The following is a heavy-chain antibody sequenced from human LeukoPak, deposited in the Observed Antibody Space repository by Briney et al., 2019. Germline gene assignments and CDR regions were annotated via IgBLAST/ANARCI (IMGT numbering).Heavy chain of an antibody. CDR1: GGSFSGYY. CDR3: AGRTTVTTIDY. Sequence: PSETLSLTCAVYGGSFSGYYWSWIRQPPGKGLEWIGEINHSGSTNYNPSLKSRVTISEDTSKNQFSLKLSSVTAADTAVYYCAGRTTVTTIDYWGQGTLVTVSS. V-gene: IGHV4-34*01. J-gene: IGHJ4*02. CDR2: INHSGST. D-gene: IGHD4-17*01.